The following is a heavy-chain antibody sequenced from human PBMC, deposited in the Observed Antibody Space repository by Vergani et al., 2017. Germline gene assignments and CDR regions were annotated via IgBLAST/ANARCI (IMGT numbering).Heavy chain of an antibody. V-gene: IGHV4-31*11. Sequence: KESGPTLVKPTQTLSLTCAVSGGSISSGDHCWTWIRQRPGKGLEWIGYIFYSGTTYDNPSLRSRLTISVDTSQNQFSLKLRSVTAADTAVYYCARVDTQVPATSHFYYMDVWGKGTTVVVSS. CDR1: GGSISSGDHC. J-gene: IGHJ6*03. CDR2: IFYSGTT. CDR3: ARVDTQVPATSHFYYMDV. D-gene: IGHD6-25*01.